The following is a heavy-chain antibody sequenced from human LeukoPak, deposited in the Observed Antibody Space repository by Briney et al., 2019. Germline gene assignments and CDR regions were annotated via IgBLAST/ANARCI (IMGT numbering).Heavy chain of an antibody. CDR1: GFTFSSYA. Sequence: HPGGSLRLSCAASGFTFSSYAMSWVRQAPGKGLEWVSAISGSGGSTYYADSVKGRFTISRDNSKNTLYLQMNSLRAEDTAVYYCAKDSLLAYYYGSGVVFDYWGQGTLVTVSS. D-gene: IGHD3-10*01. CDR3: AKDSLLAYYYGSGVVFDY. J-gene: IGHJ4*02. V-gene: IGHV3-23*01. CDR2: ISGSGGST.